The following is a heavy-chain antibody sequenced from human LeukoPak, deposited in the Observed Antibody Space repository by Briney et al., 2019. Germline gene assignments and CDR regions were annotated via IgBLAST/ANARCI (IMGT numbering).Heavy chain of an antibody. Sequence: GGSLRVSCSASGFRIRWCELNWVRQAPGKGPEWIAHINSADNVEYYTDSVRGRFTMSRDNAKELLYLQMNSLRDEDTAVYYCARDTVNGPFVISLDLWGQGVLVTVSS. J-gene: IGHJ5*02. D-gene: IGHD2-8*01. CDR2: INSADNVE. CDR1: GFRIRWCE. CDR3: ARDTVNGPFVISLDL. V-gene: IGHV3-48*03.